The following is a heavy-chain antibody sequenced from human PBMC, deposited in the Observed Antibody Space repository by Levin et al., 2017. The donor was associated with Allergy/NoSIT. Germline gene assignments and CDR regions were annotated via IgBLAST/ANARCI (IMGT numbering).Heavy chain of an antibody. Sequence: GESLKISCAASGFTFSNYAMTWVRQAPGKGLEWVSDISGSGSSTYYADSVKGRFTISRDTSKSTLFLQMTSLRVEDTAVYYCAKSASWLGESPGSVSEYWGQGALVTVSS. CDR1: GFTFSNYA. D-gene: IGHD3-10*01. J-gene: IGHJ4*02. CDR2: ISGSGSST. V-gene: IGHV3-23*01. CDR3: AKSASWLGESPGSVSEY.